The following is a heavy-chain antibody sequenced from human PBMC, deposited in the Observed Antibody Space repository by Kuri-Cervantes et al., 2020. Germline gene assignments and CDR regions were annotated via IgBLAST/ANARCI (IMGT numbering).Heavy chain of an antibody. D-gene: IGHD3-3*01. Sequence: LSLTCAASGFTFSSYAMSWVRQAPGKGLEWVANIKQDGSEKYYVDSVKGRFTISRDNAKNSLYLQMNSLRAEDTAVYYCARESGRNYDFWSGHYYYYYYMDVWGKGTTVTVSS. CDR2: IKQDGSEK. CDR1: GFTFSSYA. J-gene: IGHJ6*03. V-gene: IGHV3-7*01. CDR3: ARESGRNYDFWSGHYYYYYYMDV.